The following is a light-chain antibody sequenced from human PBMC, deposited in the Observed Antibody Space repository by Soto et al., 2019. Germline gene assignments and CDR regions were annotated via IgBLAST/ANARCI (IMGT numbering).Light chain of an antibody. CDR2: EVS. Sequence: QSALTQPPSASGSAGQSVTISCTGISSDVGGYEYVSWYQQHPGKAPKLMIYEVSRRPSGVTDRFSGSKSGNTASLTVSGLQAEDEADYYCRSYRGSNNWGVFGGGTKLTVL. CDR1: SSDVGGYEY. V-gene: IGLV2-8*01. J-gene: IGLJ2*01. CDR3: RSYRGSNNWGV.